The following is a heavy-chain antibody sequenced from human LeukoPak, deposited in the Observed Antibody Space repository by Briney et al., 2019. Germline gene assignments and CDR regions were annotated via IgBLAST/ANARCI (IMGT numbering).Heavy chain of an antibody. CDR2: ILPIFGTA. V-gene: IGHV1-69*13. CDR1: GDTVSSYV. CDR3: ARAEDQGRYFDWLPGFAS. Sequence: SVKVSCKASGDTVSSYVISWVRQAAGQGLEWMGGILPIFGTAIYAQKFQGRVTVTADEPTSTAYMELSSLRSEDTAVYYCARAEDQGRYFDWLPGFASWGQGTLVTVSS. D-gene: IGHD3-9*01. J-gene: IGHJ5*01.